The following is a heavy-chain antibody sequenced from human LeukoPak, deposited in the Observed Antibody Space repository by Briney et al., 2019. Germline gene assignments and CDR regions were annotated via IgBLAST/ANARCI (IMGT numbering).Heavy chain of an antibody. Sequence: SETLSLTCAVYGGSFSGYYWSWIRQPPGKGGEWSGEINHSGSTNYTPSLKSRVTISVDTSKNQFSLKLSPVTAADTAVYYCARGILEWPNWFDPWGQGTLVTVSS. J-gene: IGHJ5*02. CDR3: ARGILEWPNWFDP. CDR2: INHSGST. CDR1: GGSFSGYY. V-gene: IGHV4-34*01. D-gene: IGHD3-3*01.